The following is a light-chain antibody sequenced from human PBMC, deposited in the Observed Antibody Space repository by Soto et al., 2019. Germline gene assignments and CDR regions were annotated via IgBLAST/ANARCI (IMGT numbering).Light chain of an antibody. V-gene: IGKV1-39*01. CDR1: QSISSY. CDR2: AAS. Sequence: DIQMTKSPSSLSASVGDRVTITCRASQSISSYLKWYQQKPGKAPKLLIYAASSLQSGVPSRFSGSGSGTDFTLTISSLQPEDFATYYCQQGSSSLTWRFGQVTKVDIK. CDR3: QQGSSSLTWR. J-gene: IGKJ1*01.